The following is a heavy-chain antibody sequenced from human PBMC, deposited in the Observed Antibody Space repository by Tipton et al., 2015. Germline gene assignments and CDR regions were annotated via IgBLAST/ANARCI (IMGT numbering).Heavy chain of an antibody. CDR1: GFAFSSYG. CDR2: ISYDGSTK. J-gene: IGHJ4*02. CDR3: AREEGPFDY. Sequence: RSLRLSCAASGFAFSSYGMHWVRQAPGKGLEWVAFISYDGSTKYSSDSVKGRFTISRDNSKNTMYLQMNSLRAEDTAEYYCAREEGPFDYWGQGTLVTVSS. V-gene: IGHV3-30*03.